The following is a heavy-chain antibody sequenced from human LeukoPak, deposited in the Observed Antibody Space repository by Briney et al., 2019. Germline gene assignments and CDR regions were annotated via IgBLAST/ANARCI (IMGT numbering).Heavy chain of an antibody. Sequence: GGSLRLSCAASGFTFSSYAMSWVRQAPGKGLEWVSAISGSGGSTYYADSVKGRFTISRDNSKNTLYLQMNSLRAEDTAVYYCAKNLGIRVVPAAIVPYYYYYGMDVWGQGTTVTVSS. J-gene: IGHJ6*02. CDR1: GFTFSSYA. CDR3: AKNLGIRVVPAAIVPYYYYYGMDV. D-gene: IGHD2-2*01. CDR2: ISGSGGST. V-gene: IGHV3-23*01.